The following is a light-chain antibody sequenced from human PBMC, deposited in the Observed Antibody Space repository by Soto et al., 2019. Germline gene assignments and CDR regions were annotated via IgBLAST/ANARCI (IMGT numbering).Light chain of an antibody. CDR1: QSINSN. CDR3: QQYNNWPPYT. V-gene: IGKV3-15*01. J-gene: IGKJ2*01. Sequence: EIVMTQSPATLSVSPGERATLSCRASQSINSNLVWYQQKPGQAPRLLIYGASTRATGIPARFSGSGSGTEFTLTISSLQSEDSAVYYCQQYNNWPPYTFGQGTKLEIK. CDR2: GAS.